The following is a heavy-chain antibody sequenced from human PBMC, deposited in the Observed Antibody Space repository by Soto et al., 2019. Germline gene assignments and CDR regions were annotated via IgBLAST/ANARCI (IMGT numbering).Heavy chain of an antibody. J-gene: IGHJ4*02. V-gene: IGHV4-38-2*02. CDR1: GYSINSGYY. CDR2: VFHSGTT. Sequence: PSETLSLTCGVSGYSINSGYYWGWIRQPPGKGLEWIGSVFHSGTTYQNPSLKTRATISVDTSRNQFSLELDSVTAADTAVYYCERDFGNIQDFWSGTGYWGQGIPVTVSS. CDR3: ERDFGNIQDFWSGTGY. D-gene: IGHD3-3*01.